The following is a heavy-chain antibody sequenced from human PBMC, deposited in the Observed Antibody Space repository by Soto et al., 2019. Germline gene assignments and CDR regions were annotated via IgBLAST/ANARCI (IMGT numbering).Heavy chain of an antibody. CDR3: ARDRGVPAAMPSSTSTTYYYYGMDV. CDR2: IYYSGST. CDR1: GGSISSGGYY. J-gene: IGHJ6*02. D-gene: IGHD2-2*01. V-gene: IGHV4-31*03. Sequence: QVQLQESGPGLVKPSQTLSLTCTVSGGSISSGGYYWSWIRQHPGKGLEWIGYIYYSGSTYYNPSLKRRVTIPVDTAKTQCSLKLSSVTAADTAVYYCARDRGVPAAMPSSTSTTYYYYGMDVWGQGTTVTVSS.